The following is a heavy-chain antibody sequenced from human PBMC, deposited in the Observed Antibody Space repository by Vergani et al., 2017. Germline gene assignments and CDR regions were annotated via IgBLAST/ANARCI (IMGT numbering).Heavy chain of an antibody. CDR2: IYFNGHT. D-gene: IGHD2-2*01. V-gene: IGHV4-61*02. Sequence: QVQLRESGPGLVKPSQTLSLTCTVSGGSVSNANYYWSWIRQPAGKGLEWIGLIYFNGHTNYNPSLRSRVTISIDTSRNFFSLKLNSVSAADTAVYYCARGFRGVGGSCTSSSCPGMYHFDSWGRGILVTVSS. CDR3: ARGFRGVGGSCTSSSCPGMYHFDS. J-gene: IGHJ4*02. CDR1: GGSVSNANYY.